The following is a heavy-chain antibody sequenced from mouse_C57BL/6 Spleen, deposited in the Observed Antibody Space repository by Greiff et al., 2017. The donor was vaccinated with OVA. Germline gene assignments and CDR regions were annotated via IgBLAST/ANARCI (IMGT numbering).Heavy chain of an antibody. CDR1: GYTFTSYW. CDR2: IDPSDSYT. V-gene: IGHV1-50*01. J-gene: IGHJ1*03. CDR3: ARGGGGYFDV. Sequence: VQLQQPGAELVKPGASVKLSCKASGYTFTSYWMQWVKQRPGQGLEWIGEIDPSDSYTNYNQKFKGKATLTVYNSSSTASLQLSSLTFEDPAVYYGARGGGGYFDVWGTGTTVTVSS. D-gene: IGHD1-1*02.